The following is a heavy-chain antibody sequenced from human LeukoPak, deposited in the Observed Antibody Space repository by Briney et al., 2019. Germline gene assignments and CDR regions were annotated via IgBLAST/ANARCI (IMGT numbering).Heavy chain of an antibody. CDR3: AKDGKDSTTWTPDY. CDR2: ISGSGGST. D-gene: IGHD2-2*01. Sequence: GGSLRLSCATSGFTFSSYAMNWVRQAPGKGLEWVSAISGSGGSTYYADSVKGRFTISRDNSKNTLYLQMNSLRAEDTAVYFCAKDGKDSTTWTPDYWGQGTLVTVSS. V-gene: IGHV3-23*01. CDR1: GFTFSSYA. J-gene: IGHJ4*02.